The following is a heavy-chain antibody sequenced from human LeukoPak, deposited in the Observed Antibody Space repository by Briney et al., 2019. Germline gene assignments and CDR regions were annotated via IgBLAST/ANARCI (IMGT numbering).Heavy chain of an antibody. CDR3: ARDLHRYSSSMTYYFDY. J-gene: IGHJ4*02. V-gene: IGHV4-39*07. D-gene: IGHD6-19*01. CDR1: GGSISSSYYY. CDR2: FYYSGST. Sequence: SETLSLTCTVSGGSISSSYYYWGWLRQPPGKGLEWIVSFYYSGSTYYNPSLMSRVTISVDTSKNQFSLKLSSVTAADTAVYYCARDLHRYSSSMTYYFDYWGQGTLVTVSS.